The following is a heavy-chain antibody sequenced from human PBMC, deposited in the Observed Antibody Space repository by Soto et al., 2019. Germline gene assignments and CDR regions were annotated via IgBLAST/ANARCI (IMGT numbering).Heavy chain of an antibody. CDR3: ATWQHIVVVTDAPDY. V-gene: IGHV3-23*01. J-gene: IGHJ4*02. CDR2: ISGSGGST. CDR1: GFTFSSYA. D-gene: IGHD2-21*02. Sequence: EVQLLESGGGLVQPGGSLRLSCAASGFTFSSYAMSWVRQAPGKGLEWVSAISGSGGSTYYADSVKGRFTISRDNSKNTLYLQMTSLRAEDTAVYYCATWQHIVVVTDAPDYWGQGTLVTVSS.